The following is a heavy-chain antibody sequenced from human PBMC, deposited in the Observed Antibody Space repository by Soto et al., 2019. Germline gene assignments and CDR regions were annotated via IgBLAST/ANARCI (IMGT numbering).Heavy chain of an antibody. D-gene: IGHD6-19*01. CDR2: IKYDGSEK. V-gene: IGHV3-7*04. Sequence: EVHLVESGGGLVQPGGSLRLSCAASGFTFSSYWMSWVRQAPGKGLEWVANIKYDGSEKYYVDSVKGRFTISRENAKDSVYSSMNRLKEEDKAVYYCARGEQWLVRWVYWGQGTLVAVSS. CDR3: ARGEQWLVRWVY. J-gene: IGHJ4*02. CDR1: GFTFSSYW.